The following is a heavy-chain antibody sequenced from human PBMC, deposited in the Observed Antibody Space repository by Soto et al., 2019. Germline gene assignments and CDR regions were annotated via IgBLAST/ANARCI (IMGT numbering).Heavy chain of an antibody. D-gene: IGHD6-19*01. V-gene: IGHV1-46*01. CDR2: INPSGGST. CDR1: GYTFTSYY. Sequence: ASVKVSFKASGYTFTSYYMHWVRQAPGQGLEWMGIINPSGGSTSYAQKFQGRVTMARDTSISTAYMELSRLRSDDTAVYYCARGSREKQWLFARNYYYYYYGMDVWGQGTTVTGSS. J-gene: IGHJ6*02. CDR3: ARGSREKQWLFARNYYYYYYGMDV.